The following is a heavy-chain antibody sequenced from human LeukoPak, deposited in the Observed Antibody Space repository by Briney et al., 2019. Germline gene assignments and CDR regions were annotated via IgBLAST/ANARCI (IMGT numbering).Heavy chain of an antibody. D-gene: IGHD2-2*01. CDR2: ISGSGGNT. Sequence: GGSLRLSCAASGFTFTNYGMSWVRQAPGKGLEWVSSISGSGGNTYYADSVKGRFTISRDNSKNTLYLQMNSLRAEDTAVYYCAKAGACSSTSCYPTIYYYYYYGMDVWGQGTTVTVSS. CDR1: GFTFTNYG. V-gene: IGHV3-23*01. J-gene: IGHJ6*02. CDR3: AKAGACSSTSCYPTIYYYYYYGMDV.